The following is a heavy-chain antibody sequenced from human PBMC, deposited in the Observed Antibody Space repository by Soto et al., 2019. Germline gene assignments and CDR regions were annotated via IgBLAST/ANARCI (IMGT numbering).Heavy chain of an antibody. V-gene: IGHV4-31*03. CDR2: IYYSGST. CDR3: TRWVGATSFDY. Sequence: QVQLQESGPGLVKPSQTLSLTCTVSGGSISSGGYYWSWIRQHPGKGLEWIGYIYYSGSTSYNPSLKSRVTISVDTSKNQFSLKLSSVTAAATAVYYCTRWVGATSFDYWGQGTLVTVSS. D-gene: IGHD1-26*01. CDR1: GGSISSGGYY. J-gene: IGHJ4*02.